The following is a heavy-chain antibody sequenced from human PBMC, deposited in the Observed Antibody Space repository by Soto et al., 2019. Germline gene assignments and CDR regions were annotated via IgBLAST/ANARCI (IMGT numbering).Heavy chain of an antibody. V-gene: IGHV3-74*01. CDR1: GFTFSSYW. Sequence: GGSLRLSCAASGFTFSSYWMHWVRQAPGKGLVWVSRINSDGSSTSYADSVKGRFTISRDNAKNTLYLQMNSLRAEDTAVYYCASGRSDSGYDFMVVDGAFDIWGQGTMVTVSS. CDR2: INSDGSST. J-gene: IGHJ3*02. CDR3: ASGRSDSGYDFMVVDGAFDI. D-gene: IGHD5-12*01.